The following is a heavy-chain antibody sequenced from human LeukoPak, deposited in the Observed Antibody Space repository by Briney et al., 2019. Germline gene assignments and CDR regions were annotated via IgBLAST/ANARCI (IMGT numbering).Heavy chain of an antibody. CDR1: GFRFDGHA. D-gene: IGHD6-19*01. Sequence: PGRSLRLSCAASGFRFDGHAMHWVRQAPGKGLEWVSGISWKRDTRGYADSVKGRFTISRDNVKNSLYLQMNSLRPEDTALYYCAKDGRGSGWYSGNWFDPWGQGTLVIVSS. CDR3: AKDGRGSGWYSGNWFDP. V-gene: IGHV3-9*01. CDR2: ISWKRDTR. J-gene: IGHJ5*02.